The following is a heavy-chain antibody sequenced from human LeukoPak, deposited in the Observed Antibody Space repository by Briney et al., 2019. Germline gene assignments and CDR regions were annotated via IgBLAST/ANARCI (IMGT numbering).Heavy chain of an antibody. Sequence: PGGSLRLSCAASGFTFSSYGMHWVRQAPDKGLEWVAVISYDGSNKYYADSVKGRFTISRDNSKNTLYLQMNSLRAGDTAVYYCAKDHEIKYCSGGSCPLGPYDYWGQGTLVTVSS. CDR3: AKDHEIKYCSGGSCPLGPYDY. V-gene: IGHV3-30*18. D-gene: IGHD2-15*01. CDR1: GFTFSSYG. J-gene: IGHJ4*02. CDR2: ISYDGSNK.